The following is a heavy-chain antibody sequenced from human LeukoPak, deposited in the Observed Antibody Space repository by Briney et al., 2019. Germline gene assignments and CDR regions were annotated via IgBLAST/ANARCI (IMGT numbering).Heavy chain of an antibody. V-gene: IGHV1-24*01. CDR3: ATLVVPAAIAPYRYFDY. D-gene: IGHD2-2*01. J-gene: IGHJ4*02. CDR1: GYILTELS. Sequence: ASVKVSCKVSGYILTELSMHWVRQAPGKGLEWMGGFDPEDGETIYAQKFQGRVTMTEDTSTDTAYMELSSLRSEDTAVYYCATLVVPAAIAPYRYFDYWGQGTLVTVSS. CDR2: FDPEDGET.